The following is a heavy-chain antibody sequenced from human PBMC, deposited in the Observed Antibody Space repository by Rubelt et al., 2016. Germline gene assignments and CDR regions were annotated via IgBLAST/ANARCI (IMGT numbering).Heavy chain of an antibody. V-gene: IGHV1-3*04. D-gene: IGHD6-13*01. CDR2: ISTGHGNT. Sequence: QVQLVQSGAEVKKPGASVKVTCKASGYIFTSYTIHWLRQAPGQRLEWMGWISTGHGNTKYPQSFQGRVPISMDTSASNAYMELSSLRSEDPALYYCARIYSTSWYLDYWGQGTMVTVAS. CDR3: ARIYSTSWYLDY. CDR1: GYIFTSYT. J-gene: IGHJ4*02.